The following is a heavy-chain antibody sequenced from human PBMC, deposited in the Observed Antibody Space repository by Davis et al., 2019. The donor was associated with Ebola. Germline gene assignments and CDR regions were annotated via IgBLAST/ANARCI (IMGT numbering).Heavy chain of an antibody. CDR2: ISAYNGIT. CDR3: AREAGDYVLYYYGMDV. CDR1: GYTFTSYG. J-gene: IGHJ6*02. V-gene: IGHV1-18*01. D-gene: IGHD4-17*01. Sequence: ASVKVSCKASGYTFTSYGISWVRQAPGQGLEWMGWISAYNGITNYAQKLQGRVTMTTDTSTSTAYMELRSLRSDDTAVYYCAREAGDYVLYYYGMDVWGQGTTVTVSS.